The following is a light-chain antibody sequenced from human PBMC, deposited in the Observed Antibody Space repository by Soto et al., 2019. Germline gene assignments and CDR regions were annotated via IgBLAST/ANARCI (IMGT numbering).Light chain of an antibody. CDR1: SSDVGNYNL. Sequence: QSALTQPASVSRSPGQSITISCTGTSSDVGNYNLVSWYQQHPDKAPKLMIYEVTKRPSGVSNRFSGSKSGNTASLTISGLQAEDEADYYCCSYTGSSTLVFGGGTKLTVL. CDR3: CSYTGSSTLV. J-gene: IGLJ2*01. CDR2: EVT. V-gene: IGLV2-23*02.